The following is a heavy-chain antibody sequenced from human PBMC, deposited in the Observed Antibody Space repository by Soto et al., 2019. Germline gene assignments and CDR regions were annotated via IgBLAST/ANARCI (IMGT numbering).Heavy chain of an antibody. Sequence: SETLSLTCTVSGGSISSYYWTWIRQPPGKGLEWIGYIYHSGSTNYNPSLKSRVTISVDTSKNQFSLKLSSVTAADTAMYYCARDTCIAVAGIGMDVWGQGTTVTVSS. D-gene: IGHD6-19*01. J-gene: IGHJ6*02. CDR1: GGSISSYY. CDR2: IYHSGST. V-gene: IGHV4-59*01. CDR3: ARDTCIAVAGIGMDV.